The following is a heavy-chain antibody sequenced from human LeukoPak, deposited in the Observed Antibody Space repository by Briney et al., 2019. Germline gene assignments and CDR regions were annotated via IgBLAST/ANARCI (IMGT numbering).Heavy chain of an antibody. D-gene: IGHD2-2*01. J-gene: IGHJ4*02. CDR3: AKGLVVPAAK. CDR1: GFTFSSYS. CDR2: IRYDGNNK. V-gene: IGHV3-30*02. Sequence: PGGSLRLSCAASGFTFSSYSMNWVRQAPGKGLEWVAFIRYDGNNKYYADSVKGRFTISRDNSKNTLYLQMNSLRPEDTAVYYCAKGLVVPAAKWGQGTLVTVSS.